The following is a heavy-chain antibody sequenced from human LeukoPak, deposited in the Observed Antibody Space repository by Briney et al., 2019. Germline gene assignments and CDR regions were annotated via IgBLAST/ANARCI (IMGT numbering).Heavy chain of an antibody. Sequence: GGSLRLPCAASGFTFRNYAMSWVRQAPGKGLEWVSGIDPSGTYTYYADSVKGRFTISKDNSKNTLYLQLNSLRAEDTAAYYCAKGPERSDRGYSDYWGQGTLVTVSS. V-gene: IGHV3-23*01. J-gene: IGHJ4*02. D-gene: IGHD1-14*01. CDR1: GFTFRNYA. CDR2: IDPSGTYT. CDR3: AKGPERSDRGYSDY.